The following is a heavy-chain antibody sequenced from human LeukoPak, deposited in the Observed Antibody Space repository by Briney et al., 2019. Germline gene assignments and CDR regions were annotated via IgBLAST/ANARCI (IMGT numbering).Heavy chain of an antibody. V-gene: IGHV4-59*12. CDR2: IYHSGST. CDR3: ARVLRSYGAFDI. Sequence: PSETLSLTCTVSGGSISSYYWSWIRQPPGKGLEWIGYIYHSGSTYYNPSLKSRVTISVDRSKNQFSLKLSSVTAADTAVYYCARVLRSYGAFDIWGQGTMVTVSS. J-gene: IGHJ3*02. D-gene: IGHD1-26*01. CDR1: GGSISSYY.